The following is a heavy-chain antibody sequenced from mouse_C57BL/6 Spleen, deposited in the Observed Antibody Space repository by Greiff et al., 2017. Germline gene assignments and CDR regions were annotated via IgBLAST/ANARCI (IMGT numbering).Heavy chain of an antibody. Sequence: VQLQQPGAELVRPGSSVKLSCKASGYTFTSYWMHWVKQRPIQGLEWIGNIDPSDSETHYNQKFKDKATLTVDKSSSTAYMQLSSLTSEDSAVYDCARGPYKEYDRNYWGQGTSVTDSS. CDR1: GYTFTSYW. CDR3: ARGPYKEYDRNY. V-gene: IGHV1-52*01. D-gene: IGHD1-3*01. J-gene: IGHJ4*01. CDR2: IDPSDSET.